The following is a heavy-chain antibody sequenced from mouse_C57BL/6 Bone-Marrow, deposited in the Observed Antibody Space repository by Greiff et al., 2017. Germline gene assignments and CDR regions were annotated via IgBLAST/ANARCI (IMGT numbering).Heavy chain of an antibody. CDR2: ISSGGSYT. J-gene: IGHJ3*01. CDR1: GFTFSSHG. V-gene: IGHV5-6*01. CDR3: ARHRFAY. Sequence: EVKVVESGGDLVKPGGSLKLSCAASGFTFSSHGMSWVRQTPDKRLEWVATISSGGSYTYYPDSVKGRFTISRDNAKNTLYLQMSSLKSEDTAMYYCARHRFAYWGQGTLVTVSA.